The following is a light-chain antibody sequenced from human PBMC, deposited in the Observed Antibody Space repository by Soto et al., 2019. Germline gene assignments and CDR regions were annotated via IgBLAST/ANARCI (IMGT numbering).Light chain of an antibody. CDR2: YDS. CDR1: NIGSKS. CDR3: QVWARSSDHPGVV. J-gene: IGLJ2*01. V-gene: IGLV3-21*04. Sequence: SYELTQPPSVSVAPGKTARITCGGNNIGSKSVHWYQQKPGQAPVLLIYYDSDRPSGIPERFSGSNSGDTATLTISRVEAGDEADYYCQVWARSSDHPGVVFGGGTKLTVL.